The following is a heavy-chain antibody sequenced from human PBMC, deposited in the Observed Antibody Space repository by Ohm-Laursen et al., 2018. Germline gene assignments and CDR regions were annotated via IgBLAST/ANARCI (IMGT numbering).Heavy chain of an antibody. CDR3: AQDLGMDRSENPY. CDR1: GFTFSSYS. Sequence: SLRLSCAASGFTFSSYSMNWVRQAAGKGLEWVSSISSGSEYIHYADSVKGRFTISRDSAKNSLYLQMNSLRAEDTAVYYCAQDLGMDRSENPYWGQGTLVTVSS. V-gene: IGHV3-21*01. D-gene: IGHD2-2*03. J-gene: IGHJ4*02. CDR2: ISSGSEYI.